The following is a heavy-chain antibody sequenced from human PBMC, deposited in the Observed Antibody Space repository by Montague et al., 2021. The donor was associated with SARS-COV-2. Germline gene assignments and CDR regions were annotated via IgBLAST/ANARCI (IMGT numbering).Heavy chain of an antibody. D-gene: IGHD3-10*01. CDR1: GDSVSSNSAA. CDR3: ARGGWGAPGTGRLFDY. J-gene: IGHJ4*02. CDR2: TYYRSKWYN. Sequence: CAISGDSVSSNSAAWNWIRQSPSRGLEWLGRTYYRSKWYNEYAVXVNSRITINPDTSKNQFSLQVNSVTPEDTAVYYCARGGWGAPGTGRLFDYWGQGTLVTVSS. V-gene: IGHV6-1*01.